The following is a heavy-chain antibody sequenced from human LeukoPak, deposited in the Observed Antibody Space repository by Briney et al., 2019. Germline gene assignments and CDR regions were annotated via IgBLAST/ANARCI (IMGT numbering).Heavy chain of an antibody. D-gene: IGHD5-18*01. Sequence: ASVKVSCKVSGYTLTELSMHWVRQAPGKGLEWMGGFDPEDGETIYAQKFQGRVTMTEDTSTDTAYMELSSLRSEDTAVYYCETGGSSYGSLFDYWGQGTLVTVSS. J-gene: IGHJ4*02. CDR3: ETGGSSYGSLFDY. V-gene: IGHV1-24*01. CDR2: FDPEDGET. CDR1: GYTLTELS.